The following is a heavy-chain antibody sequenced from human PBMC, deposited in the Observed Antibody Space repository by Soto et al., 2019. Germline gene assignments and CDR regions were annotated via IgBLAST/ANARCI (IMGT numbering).Heavy chain of an antibody. J-gene: IGHJ4*02. CDR2: INPNSGGT. V-gene: IGHV1-2*02. D-gene: IGHD3-16*02. CDR1: GYTFTGYY. CDR3: ARATFGGVTVPLHFDY. Sequence: ASVKVSCKASGYTFTGYYMHWVRQAPGQGLEWMGWINPNSGGTNYAQKFQGRVTMTRDTSISTAYMELSRLRSDDTAVYYCARATFGGVTVPLHFDYWGQGTLVTVSS.